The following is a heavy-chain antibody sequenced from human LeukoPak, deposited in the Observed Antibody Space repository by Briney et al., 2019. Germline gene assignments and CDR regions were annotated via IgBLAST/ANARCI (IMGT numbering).Heavy chain of an antibody. CDR2: IIPIFGTA. D-gene: IGHD6-13*01. Sequence: GASVKVSCKASGGTFNSYAISWVRQAPGQGLEWMGGIIPIFGTANYAQKFQGRVTITTDESTSTAYMELSSLRSEDTAVYYCARFSSSWYIFDYWGQGTLVTVSS. CDR1: GGTFNSYA. CDR3: ARFSSSWYIFDY. V-gene: IGHV1-69*05. J-gene: IGHJ4*02.